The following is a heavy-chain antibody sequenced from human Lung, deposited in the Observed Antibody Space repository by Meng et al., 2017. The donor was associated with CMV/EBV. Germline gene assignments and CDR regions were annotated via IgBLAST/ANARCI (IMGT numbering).Heavy chain of an antibody. D-gene: IGHD6-6*01. CDR1: GFSFSGYG. J-gene: IGHJ4*02. CDR3: AKDRDKYSSSGSGGY. Sequence: SGFSFSGYGMHWVRQAPGKGLEWVAFMRYDGSNKYYADSVKGRFTISRDNSKNTLYLQMNSLRAEDTAVYYCAKDRDKYSSSGSGGYWGQGTLVTVSS. CDR2: MRYDGSNK. V-gene: IGHV3-30*02.